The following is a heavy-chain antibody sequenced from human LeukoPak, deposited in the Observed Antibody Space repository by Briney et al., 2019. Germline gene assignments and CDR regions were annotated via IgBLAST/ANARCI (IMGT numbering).Heavy chain of an antibody. D-gene: IGHD6-19*01. J-gene: IGHJ4*02. CDR2: ISGSGGSA. CDR3: AKTGYSSGWYRIWDY. Sequence: GGSLRLSCAASGFTFSSFEMSWVRQAPGKGLEWVSAISGSGGSAYYADSVKGRFTITRDNSRNSLSLQMNSLRAEDTALYYCAKTGYSSGWYRIWDYWGQGTLVTVSS. CDR1: GFTFSSFE. V-gene: IGHV3-23*01.